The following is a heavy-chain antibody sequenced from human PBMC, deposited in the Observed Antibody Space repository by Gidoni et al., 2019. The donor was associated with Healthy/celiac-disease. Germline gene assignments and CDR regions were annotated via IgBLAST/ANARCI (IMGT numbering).Heavy chain of an antibody. CDR2: ST. V-gene: IGHV4-39*02. D-gene: IGHD6-13*01. Sequence: STYYNPSLKSRVTISVDTSKNQFSLKLSSVTAADTAVYYCARDGLYSSSWYPPLQPFDYWGQGTLVTVSS. CDR3: ARDGLYSSSWYPPLQPFDY. J-gene: IGHJ4*02.